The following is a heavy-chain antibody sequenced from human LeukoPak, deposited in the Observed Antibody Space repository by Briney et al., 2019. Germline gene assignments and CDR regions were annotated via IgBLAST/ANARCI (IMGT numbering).Heavy chain of an antibody. J-gene: IGHJ6*03. CDR1: GFIFSTYG. V-gene: IGHV3-30*02. D-gene: IGHD5-12*01. CDR2: IRYDGSNT. CDR3: AKNNGSSVRESSHYYYYLDV. Sequence: PGGSLRLSWAASGFIFSTYGMHWVRQAPGKGLEWVAFIRYDGSNTYYIDSVKGRFAISRDNSKNTLYLQMNNLRAEDTALYYCAKNNGSSVRESSHYYYYLDVWGKGTTVIVSS.